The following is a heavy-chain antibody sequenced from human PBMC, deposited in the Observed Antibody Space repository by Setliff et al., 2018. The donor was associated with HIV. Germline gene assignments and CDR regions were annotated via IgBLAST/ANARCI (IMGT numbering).Heavy chain of an antibody. CDR2: IGGSTGST. D-gene: IGHD6-13*01. V-gene: IGHV3-23*01. J-gene: IGHJ6*02. CDR1: GFAFDNYC. Sequence: GSLRLSCAASGFAFDNYCMTWVRQAPGKGLEWVSAIGGSTGSTYYADSVKGRFTISTDNSKNTLYLQMNSLRPEDTAVYYCARDCRVGWVFAYGMDVWGQGTLVTVS. CDR3: ARDCRVGWVFAYGMDV.